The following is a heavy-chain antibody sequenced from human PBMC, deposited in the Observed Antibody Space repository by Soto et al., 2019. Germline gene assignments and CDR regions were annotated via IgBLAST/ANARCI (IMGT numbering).Heavy chain of an antibody. CDR2: IYWDNVK. J-gene: IGHJ5*02. CDR1: GFSLTTSGVG. V-gene: IGHV2-5*02. Sequence: QITLKESGPTLVKPTQTLTLTCTFSGFSLTTSGVGVGWIRQPPGKALEWLALIYWDNVKRYSPSLQSRLTTTKATSNNQVALTTTNVDPVDTATYYCAHKTVRVMGHDWFDPWGQGTLVTVSS. D-gene: IGHD6-6*01. CDR3: AHKTVRVMGHDWFDP.